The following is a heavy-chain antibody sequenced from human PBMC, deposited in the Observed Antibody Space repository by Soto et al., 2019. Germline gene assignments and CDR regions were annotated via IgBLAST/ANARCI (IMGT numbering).Heavy chain of an antibody. D-gene: IGHD4-4*01. V-gene: IGHV4-34*01. J-gene: IGHJ4*02. CDR1: GGSFSGYY. CDR2: INHSGST. Sequence: QVQLQQWGAGLLKPSETLSLTCAVYGGSFSGYYWSWIRQPPGKGLEWIGEINHSGSTNYNPSLKSRVTISVDTSKNQFSLKLSSGTAADTAVYYCARTVTSSSPYYFDYWGQGTLVTVSS. CDR3: ARTVTSSSPYYFDY.